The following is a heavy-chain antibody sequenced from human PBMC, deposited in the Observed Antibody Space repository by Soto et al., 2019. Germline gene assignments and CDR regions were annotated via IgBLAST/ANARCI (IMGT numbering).Heavy chain of an antibody. V-gene: IGHV4-34*01. CDR1: GGSFRGYF. D-gene: IGHD3-16*01. CDR2: INDSGTT. CDR3: QGGDF. J-gene: IGHJ4*02. Sequence: SETLSLTCAVSGGSFRGYFWSWIRQSPDKGLEWIGEINDSGTTYYIPSFKSRLTISVDTSKSQISLTLTSVTAADLAVYYCQGGDFWGQGTRVTVSS.